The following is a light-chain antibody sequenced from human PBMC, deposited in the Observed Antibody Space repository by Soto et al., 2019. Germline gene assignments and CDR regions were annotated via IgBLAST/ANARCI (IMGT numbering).Light chain of an antibody. CDR3: QQYNKWPPIT. V-gene: IGKV3-15*01. Sequence: EIVMTQSPATLSVSPGERATLSCRASQTVSSNLAWYQQKPGHPPRLLIYGASTRATGVSARFSGSGSGTDFTLTISSLQSEDFAVYYCQQYNKWPPITFGQGTRLEIK. J-gene: IGKJ5*01. CDR1: QTVSSN. CDR2: GAS.